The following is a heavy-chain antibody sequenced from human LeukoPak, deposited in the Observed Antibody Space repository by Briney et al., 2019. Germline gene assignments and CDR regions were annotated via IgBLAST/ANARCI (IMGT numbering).Heavy chain of an antibody. V-gene: IGHV3-23*01. Sequence: PGGSLRLSCAASGFTFSNYAMSWVRQAPGRGLEWVSGISGSGYSTYYADSVKGRLTISRDNSKNTLYLQMISLRAEDTAIYYCAKGIDIAARLVEFWGQGILVAVSS. D-gene: IGHD6-6*01. CDR1: GFTFSNYA. J-gene: IGHJ4*02. CDR3: AKGIDIAARLVEF. CDR2: ISGSGYST.